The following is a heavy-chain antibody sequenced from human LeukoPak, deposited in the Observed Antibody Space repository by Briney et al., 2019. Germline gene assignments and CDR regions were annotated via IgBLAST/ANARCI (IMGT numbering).Heavy chain of an antibody. CDR3: ARGAFRFR. CDR1: GFTFSSYA. V-gene: IGHV3-23*01. CDR2: ITSSGGST. J-gene: IGHJ4*02. Sequence: GGSLRLSCAASGFTFSSYAMTWVRQAPGKGLEWVSTITSSGGSTYYADSVKGRFTISRDNSKSTLYLQMNSLRADDTAVYYCARGAFRFRWGQGTLVTVSS.